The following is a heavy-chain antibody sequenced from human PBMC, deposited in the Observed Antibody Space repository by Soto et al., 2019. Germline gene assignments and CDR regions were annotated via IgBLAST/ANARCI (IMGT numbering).Heavy chain of an antibody. V-gene: IGHV4-4*02. CDR2: IYHSGST. D-gene: IGHD5-12*01. CDR3: ARDGPGGYNLGY. Sequence: QGQLQESGPGLVKPSGTLSLTCGVSGVSISSGSWWSWFRLPPGKGLEWIGEIYHSGSTNYNPSLKSRVTISVDMSKNQFSLNVISVTAADTAVYYCARDGPGGYNLGYWGQGTLVTVSS. CDR1: GVSISSGSW. J-gene: IGHJ4*02.